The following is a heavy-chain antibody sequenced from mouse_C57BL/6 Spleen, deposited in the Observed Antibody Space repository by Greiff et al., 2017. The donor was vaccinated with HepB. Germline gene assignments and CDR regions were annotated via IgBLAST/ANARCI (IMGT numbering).Heavy chain of an antibody. J-gene: IGHJ3*01. Sequence: QVQLKESGAELVKPGASVKISCKASGYAFSSYWMNWVKQRPGKGLEWIGQIYPGDGDTNYNGKFKGKATLTADKSSSTAYMQLSSLTSEDSAVYFCARAYYDYDDPSWFAYWGQGTLVTVSA. CDR3: ARAYYDYDDPSWFAY. D-gene: IGHD2-4*01. CDR2: IYPGDGDT. V-gene: IGHV1-80*01. CDR1: GYAFSSYW.